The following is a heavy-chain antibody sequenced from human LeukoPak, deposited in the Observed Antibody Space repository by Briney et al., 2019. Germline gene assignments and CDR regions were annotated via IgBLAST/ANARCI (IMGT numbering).Heavy chain of an antibody. CDR1: GGSISSSSYY. D-gene: IGHD3-22*01. Sequence: SETLSLTCTVSGGSISSSSYYWGWIRQPPGKGLEWIGSIYYSGSTYHNPSLKSRVTISVDTSKNQFSLKLSSVTAADTAVYYCARGGYYYDSSGYYPAGPTFDYWGQGTLVTVSS. CDR2: IYYSGST. V-gene: IGHV4-39*07. J-gene: IGHJ4*02. CDR3: ARGGYYYDSSGYYPAGPTFDY.